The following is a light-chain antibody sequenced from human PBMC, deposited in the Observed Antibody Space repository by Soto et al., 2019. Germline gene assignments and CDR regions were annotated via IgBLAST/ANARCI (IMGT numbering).Light chain of an antibody. CDR1: QGVSAF. V-gene: IGKV1-39*01. Sequence: DIQMTQSPSSLSASVGDRVSITCRASQGVSAFLLWYQQTQGKARKLLIYAASNLLSGVPSSFTGSGSGTNFSLTISSVHHEAIANYYCHQSYRTPHTFGRGMKLETK. CDR3: HQSYRTPHT. CDR2: AAS. J-gene: IGKJ2*01.